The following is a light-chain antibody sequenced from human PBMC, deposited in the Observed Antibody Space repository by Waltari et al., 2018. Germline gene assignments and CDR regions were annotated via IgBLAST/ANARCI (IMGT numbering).Light chain of an antibody. J-gene: IGKJ4*01. CDR1: QSLRHSNGYNY. CDR3: MQALQTRLT. CDR2: WGS. Sequence: DIVMTQSPLSLPVTPGEPASISCRSSQSLRHSNGYNYLDWYLQKPGQSPQLLIYWGSNRASGVPDRFSGSGSGTDFTLKISRVEAEDVGVYYCMQALQTRLTFGGGTKVEIK. V-gene: IGKV2-28*01.